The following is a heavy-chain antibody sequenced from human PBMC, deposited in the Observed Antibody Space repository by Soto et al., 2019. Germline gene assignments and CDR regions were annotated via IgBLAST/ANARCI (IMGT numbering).Heavy chain of an antibody. CDR2: IYHSGST. V-gene: IGHV4-4*02. CDR3: ARDGCSGGSCYEKWFDP. D-gene: IGHD2-15*01. CDR1: GGSISSSNW. Sequence: QVQLQESGPGLVKPSGTLSLTCAVSGGSISSSNWWSWVRQPPGKGLEWIGEIYHSGSTNYNPSLKSRVTISVDKSKNQFSLKLSSVTAADTAVYYCARDGCSGGSCYEKWFDPWGQGTLVTVSS. J-gene: IGHJ5*02.